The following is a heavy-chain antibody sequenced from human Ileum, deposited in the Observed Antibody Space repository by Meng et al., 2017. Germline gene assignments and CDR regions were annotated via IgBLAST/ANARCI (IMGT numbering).Heavy chain of an antibody. CDR1: SGSIRSNTY. D-gene: IGHD4-23*01. V-gene: IGHV4-4*02. CDR3: ARHGGYSQDF. Sequence: VQLQESGPGLVKPSETLILPFAVPSGSIRSNTYWSWVRQPPGKWLEWIGQISHSGSAYYNPSLKSRVTMSVDKSKSQFSLMLTSVTAADTAIYYCARHGGYSQDFWGQGTLVTVSS. CDR2: ISHSGSA. J-gene: IGHJ4*02.